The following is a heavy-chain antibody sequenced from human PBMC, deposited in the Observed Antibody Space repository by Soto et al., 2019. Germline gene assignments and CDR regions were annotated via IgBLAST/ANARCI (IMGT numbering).Heavy chain of an antibody. Sequence: PSETLSLTCTVSGGSISSSSYYWGWIRQPPGKGLEWIGSIYYSGSTYYNPSLKSRVTISVDTSKNQFSLKLSSVTAADTAVYYCARHLSDEDYFDYWGQGTLVTGSS. CDR3: ARHLSDEDYFDY. CDR1: GGSISSSSYY. J-gene: IGHJ4*02. V-gene: IGHV4-39*01. CDR2: IYYSGST.